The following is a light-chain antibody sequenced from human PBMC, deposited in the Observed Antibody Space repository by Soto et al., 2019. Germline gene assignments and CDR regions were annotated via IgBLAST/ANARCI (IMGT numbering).Light chain of an antibody. CDR2: EVT. CDR1: SSDVGKYDR. CDR3: SSYVCTSRYV. V-gene: IGLV2-18*02. J-gene: IGLJ1*01. Sequence: QSALTQPPSMSASPGQSVTISCTGTSSDVGKYDRVSLYQQSPGTAPILIIYEVTTRPSGVPARFSGSKSGNTASLTISGLQAEDEADYYCSSYVCTSRYVFGAGNKVTVL.